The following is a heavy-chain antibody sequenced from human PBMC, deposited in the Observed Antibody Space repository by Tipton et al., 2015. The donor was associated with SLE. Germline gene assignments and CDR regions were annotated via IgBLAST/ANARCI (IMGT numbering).Heavy chain of an antibody. CDR2: IYSGGST. Sequence: SLRLSCAASGFTVSSNYMSWVRQAPGRGLEWVSVIYSGGSTYYADSVKGRFTISRDNSKNTLYLQMNSLRAEDTAMYYCARDRHDYEEGYFDLWGRGTLATVSS. CDR1: GFTVSSNY. V-gene: IGHV3-53*05. J-gene: IGHJ2*01. D-gene: IGHD4-17*01. CDR3: ARDRHDYEEGYFDL.